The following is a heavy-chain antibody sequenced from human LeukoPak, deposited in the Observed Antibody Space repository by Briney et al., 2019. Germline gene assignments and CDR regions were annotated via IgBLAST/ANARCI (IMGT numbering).Heavy chain of an antibody. D-gene: IGHD3-16*01. Sequence: PGGSLRLSCAASGFNFSGSAVHWVRQASGKGLEWVGRIRSKANSYATAYAAPVKDRFTISRDDSKNTAYLQMNSLKTEDTAVYYCTNNYAGGVGYWGQGTLVTVSS. CDR3: TNNYAGGVGY. CDR1: GFNFSGSA. CDR2: IRSKANSYAT. J-gene: IGHJ4*02. V-gene: IGHV3-73*01.